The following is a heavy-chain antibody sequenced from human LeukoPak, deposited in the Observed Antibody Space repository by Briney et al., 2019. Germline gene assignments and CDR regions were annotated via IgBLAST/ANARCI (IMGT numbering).Heavy chain of an antibody. CDR1: GFTFSSYS. CDR2: ISSSSSYI. V-gene: IGHV3-21*01. CDR3: AQGDYSRWFDP. Sequence: GGSLRLSCAASGFTFSSYSMNWVRQAPGKGLEWVSSISSSSSYIYYADSVKGRFTISRDNSKNTLYLQMNSLRAEDTAVYYCAQGDYSRWFDPWGQGTLVTVSS. D-gene: IGHD4-17*01. J-gene: IGHJ5*02.